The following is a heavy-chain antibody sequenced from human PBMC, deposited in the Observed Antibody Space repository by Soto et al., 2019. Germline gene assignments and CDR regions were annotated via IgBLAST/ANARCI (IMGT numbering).Heavy chain of an antibody. J-gene: IGHJ6*02. CDR2: IYYRGNT. Sequence: SETLSLTCTVSGGSISSDDYYRNWIRQRPGKGLEWIGNIYYRGNTNYNPSLKSRIIMSMDMSENQFSLKLTSVTAADTAVYYCGYYYYYYGMDVWGQGTTVTVSS. V-gene: IGHV4-31*02. CDR1: GGSISSDDYY. CDR3: GYYYYYYGMDV.